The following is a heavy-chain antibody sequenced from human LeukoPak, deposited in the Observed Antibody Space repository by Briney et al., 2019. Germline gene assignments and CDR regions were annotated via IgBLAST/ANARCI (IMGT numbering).Heavy chain of an antibody. Sequence: PGGSLRLSCAASGFTFSSYGMHWVRQAPGKGLEWVAFIRFDGSSKYYADSVKGRFTISRDNSKNTLYLQMNSLRAEDTAVYYCAKDRSSAFDIWGQGTMVTVSS. D-gene: IGHD6-19*01. J-gene: IGHJ3*02. CDR3: AKDRSSAFDI. V-gene: IGHV3-30*02. CDR2: IRFDGSSK. CDR1: GFTFSSYG.